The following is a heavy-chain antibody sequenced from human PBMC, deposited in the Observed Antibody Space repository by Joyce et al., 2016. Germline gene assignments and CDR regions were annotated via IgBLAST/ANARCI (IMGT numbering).Heavy chain of an antibody. CDR3: AGGILTGYFDY. CDR1: GFTFSNYG. CDR2: ISYDGRNK. Sequence: QGQLVESGGGVVQPGRSLRFSCAASGFTFSNYGMHWVRQAPGKGLEWVAVISYDGRNKHYGDSVKGRFTISRDNSKNTLYLQMNSLRAEDTAVYYCAGGILTGYFDYWGQGTLVTVSS. D-gene: IGHD3-9*01. J-gene: IGHJ4*02. V-gene: IGHV3-30*03.